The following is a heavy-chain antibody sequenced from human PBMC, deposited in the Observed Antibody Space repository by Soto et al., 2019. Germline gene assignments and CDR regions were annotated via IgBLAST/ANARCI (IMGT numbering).Heavy chain of an antibody. CDR1: GGSISSSSYY. CDR3: ARLEGLATISYYFDF. D-gene: IGHD3-9*01. J-gene: IGHJ4*02. Sequence: QLQLQESGPGLVKPSEALSLTCSVSGGSISSSSYYWGWIRQPPGKGLEWIGSIYYSGSTYYNPSLQSRVTISIDKSKNQFSLKLSSLTAADTAVYYCARLEGLATISYYFDFWGQETLVTVSS. V-gene: IGHV4-39*01. CDR2: IYYSGST.